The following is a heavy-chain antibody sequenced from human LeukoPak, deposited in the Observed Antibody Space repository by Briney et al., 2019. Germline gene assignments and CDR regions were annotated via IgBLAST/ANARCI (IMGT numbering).Heavy chain of an antibody. V-gene: IGHV3-23*01. Sequence: GGSLRLSCAASGFTFSSYAMSWVRQAPGKGLEWVSAISGSGGSTYYADSVKGRFTISRDNSKNTLYLQMNSLRAEDTAVYYCAKVAIVVVTAPYYFDYWGQGTLVTVSS. J-gene: IGHJ4*02. D-gene: IGHD2-21*02. CDR1: GFTFSSYA. CDR2: ISGSGGST. CDR3: AKVAIVVVTAPYYFDY.